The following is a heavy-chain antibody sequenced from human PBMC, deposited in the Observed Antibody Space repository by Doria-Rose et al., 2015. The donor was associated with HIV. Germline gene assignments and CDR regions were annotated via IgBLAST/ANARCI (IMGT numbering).Heavy chain of an antibody. D-gene: IGHD2-15*01. J-gene: IGHJ4*02. V-gene: IGHV2-26*01. CDR1: GASLSSPGMG. Sequence: QITLKESGPVLVKPTETLTLTCTVSGASLSSPGMGVSWIRQPPGKALEWLANIFSDDERSYKTSLKSRLTIARGTSKSQVVLTMTDMDPVDTATYYCARIKSNMWYHKYYFDFWGQGTLVIVSA. CDR3: ARIKSNMWYHKYYFDF. CDR2: IFSDDER.